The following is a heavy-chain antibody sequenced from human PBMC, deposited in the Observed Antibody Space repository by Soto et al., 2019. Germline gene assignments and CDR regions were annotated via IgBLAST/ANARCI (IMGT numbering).Heavy chain of an antibody. CDR3: ATMVRGVGKIYYYYYYGMDV. CDR1: GFTFSSYS. Sequence: PGGSLRLSCAASGFTFSSYSMNWVRQAPGKGLEWVSYISSSSSTIYYADSVKGRFTISRDNAKNSLYLQMNSLRDEDTAVYYCATMVRGVGKIYYYYYYGMDVWGQGTTVTVSS. V-gene: IGHV3-48*02. J-gene: IGHJ6*02. D-gene: IGHD3-10*01. CDR2: ISSSSSTI.